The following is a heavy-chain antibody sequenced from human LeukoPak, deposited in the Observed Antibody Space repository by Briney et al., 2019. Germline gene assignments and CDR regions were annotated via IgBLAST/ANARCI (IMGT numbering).Heavy chain of an antibody. CDR3: TKSAGYWYFDL. D-gene: IGHD1-14*01. CDR1: GVSISNYY. J-gene: IGHJ2*01. CDR2: IYYSGST. V-gene: IGHV4-59*08. Sequence: PSETLSLTCTVSGVSISNYYWSWIRQPPGKGLEWIGYIYYSGSTNYNPSLMSRVAISLDTSMNQFSLKLSSVTAADTAVYYCTKSAGYWYFDLWGRGTLVTVSS.